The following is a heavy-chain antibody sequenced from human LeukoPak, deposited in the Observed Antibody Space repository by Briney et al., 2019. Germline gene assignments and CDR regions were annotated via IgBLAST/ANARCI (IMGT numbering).Heavy chain of an antibody. D-gene: IGHD3-22*01. Sequence: GGSLRLSCAASGFTFSRYGMSWVRQAPGKGLEWVSAISGSGGRTYYADSVKGRFTISRDNSKNTLYLQMNSLRAEDTAVYYCAKDPYDYYDSSGYYYEPYFDYWGQGTLVTVSS. CDR3: AKDPYDYYDSSGYYYEPYFDY. CDR2: ISGSGGRT. J-gene: IGHJ4*02. V-gene: IGHV3-23*01. CDR1: GFTFSRYG.